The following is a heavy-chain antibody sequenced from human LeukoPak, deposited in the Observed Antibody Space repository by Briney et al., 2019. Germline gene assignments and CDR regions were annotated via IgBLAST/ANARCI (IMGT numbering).Heavy chain of an antibody. V-gene: IGHV4-34*01. CDR2: INHSGST. CDR3: ANSRPGEGGPFDY. J-gene: IGHJ4*02. Sequence: SETLSLTCAVYGGSFSGYYWSWIRQPPGKGLEWIGEINHSGSTNYNPSLKSRVTISVDTSKNQFSLKLSSVTAADTAVYYCANSRPGEGGPFDYWGQGTLVTVSS. D-gene: IGHD3-16*01. CDR1: GGSFSGYY.